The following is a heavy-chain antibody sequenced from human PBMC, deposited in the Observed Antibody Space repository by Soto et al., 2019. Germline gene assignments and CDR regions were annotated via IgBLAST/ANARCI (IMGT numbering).Heavy chain of an antibody. D-gene: IGHD6-19*01. J-gene: IGHJ5*02. CDR1: EFTSTSFA. CDR3: GKGPITVAGNNWFDP. CDR2: ISGSGGST. Sequence: RESCGAGEFTSTSFAMSRVRKNPGKGLEWISEISGSGGSTYYADSVKGRFSISRDNSKNTLYLQMNSLRAEDTAVYYCGKGPITVAGNNWFDPWGQGTLVTVSS. V-gene: IGHV3-23*01.